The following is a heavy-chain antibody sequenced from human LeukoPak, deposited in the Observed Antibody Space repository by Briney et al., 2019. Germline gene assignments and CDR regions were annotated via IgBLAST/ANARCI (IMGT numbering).Heavy chain of an antibody. V-gene: IGHV1-2*02. D-gene: IGHD4-17*01. Sequence: ASVKVSCKASGYTFTGHYMHWVRQAPGQGLEWMGWINPNSGGTNYAQKFQGRVTMTRDTSITTAYMELSSLRSDDTAVYYCARVDPGYGASDVDYWGQGTLVTVSS. CDR2: INPNSGGT. J-gene: IGHJ4*02. CDR3: ARVDPGYGASDVDY. CDR1: GYTFTGHY.